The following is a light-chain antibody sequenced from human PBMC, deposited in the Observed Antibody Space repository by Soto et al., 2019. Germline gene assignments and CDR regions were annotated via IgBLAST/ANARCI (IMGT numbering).Light chain of an antibody. CDR2: EVS. Sequence: QSALTQPPSASGSPGQSVTISCTGTSSDVGGYNYVSWYQQHPGKAPKLMIYEVSKRPSGVPDRFSGSKSGNTASLTVSGLQAEDEADYYCSSYAGSNTNYVFGTGTKLNVL. V-gene: IGLV2-8*01. CDR1: SSDVGGYNY. CDR3: SSYAGSNTNYV. J-gene: IGLJ1*01.